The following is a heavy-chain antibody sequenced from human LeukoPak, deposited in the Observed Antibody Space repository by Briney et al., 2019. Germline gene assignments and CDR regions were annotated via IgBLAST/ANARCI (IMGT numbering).Heavy chain of an antibody. Sequence: GGSLRLSCTASGFTFGDYAMSWVRQAPGKGLEWVGFIRSKAYGGTTEYAASVKGRFTISRDDSKSIAYLQMNSLKTEDTAVYYCTRDSPPVIAVAGQLFDYWGQGTLVTVSS. D-gene: IGHD6-19*01. CDR2: IRSKAYGGTT. J-gene: IGHJ4*02. V-gene: IGHV3-49*04. CDR1: GFTFGDYA. CDR3: TRDSPPVIAVAGQLFDY.